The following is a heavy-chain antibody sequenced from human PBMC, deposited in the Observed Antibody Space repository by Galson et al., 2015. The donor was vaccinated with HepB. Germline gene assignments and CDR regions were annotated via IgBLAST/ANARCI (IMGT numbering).Heavy chain of an antibody. CDR1: GCTFTGYY. CDR2: INPNSGGT. Sequence: SVKVSCKASGCTFTGYYMHWVRQAPGQGLEWMGRINPNSGGTNYAQKFQGRVTMTRDTSISTAYMELSRLRSDDTAVYYCARDDYSNYGSDNWFDPWGQGTLVTVSS. J-gene: IGHJ5*02. CDR3: ARDDYSNYGSDNWFDP. D-gene: IGHD4-11*01. V-gene: IGHV1-2*06.